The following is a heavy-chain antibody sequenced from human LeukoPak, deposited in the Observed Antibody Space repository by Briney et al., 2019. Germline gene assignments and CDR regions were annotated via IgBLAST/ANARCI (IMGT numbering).Heavy chain of an antibody. Sequence: SVKVSCKASGGTFSSYTISWVRQAPGQGLEWMGRIIPILGIANYAQKFQGRVTITADKSTSTAYMELSSLRSEDTAVYYCAHNGLWFGELLTNYGMDVWGQGTTVTVSS. CDR2: IIPILGIA. J-gene: IGHJ6*02. CDR3: AHNGLWFGELLTNYGMDV. D-gene: IGHD3-10*01. CDR1: GGTFSSYT. V-gene: IGHV1-69*02.